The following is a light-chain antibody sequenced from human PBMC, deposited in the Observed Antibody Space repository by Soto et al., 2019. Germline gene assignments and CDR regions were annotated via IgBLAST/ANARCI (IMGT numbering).Light chain of an antibody. CDR1: SSDIGNYNY. V-gene: IGLV2-14*01. CDR3: NSYAGTSYV. Sequence: QSVLTQPASVSGSPGQSITISCTGTSSDIGNYNYVSWYQQYPGKAPNLIIYGVSNRPSGVSNRFSGSKSGNTASLTISGLQAEDEADYYCNSYAGTSYVFGTGTKLTVL. J-gene: IGLJ1*01. CDR2: GVS.